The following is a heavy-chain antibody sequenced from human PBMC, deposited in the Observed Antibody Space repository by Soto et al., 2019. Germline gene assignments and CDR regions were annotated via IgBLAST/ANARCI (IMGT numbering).Heavy chain of an antibody. CDR1: GFTFWGDW. Sequence: GGSLRLSCVASGFTFWGDWMSWVRQAPGKVLEWVANIKQDGSAKQYLDSVRGRFTISRDNSKNSVYLQMNSLRAEDTALYYCARDFYGGFSYGPGDNWGQGTLVTVSS. J-gene: IGHJ4*02. CDR3: ARDFYGGFSYGPGDN. CDR2: IKQDGSAK. D-gene: IGHD2-15*01. V-gene: IGHV3-7*01.